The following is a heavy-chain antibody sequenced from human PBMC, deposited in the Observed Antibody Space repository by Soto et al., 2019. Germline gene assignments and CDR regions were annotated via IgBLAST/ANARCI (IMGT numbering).Heavy chain of an antibody. CDR1: GFTVSSNY. CDR3: ARKLPYSSGWYDY. J-gene: IGHJ4*02. V-gene: IGHV3-13*01. Sequence: GGSLRLSCAASGFTVSSNYMSWVRQATGKGLEWVSAIGTAGDTYYPGSVKGRFTISRENAKNSLYLQMNSLRAGDTAVYYCARKLPYSSGWYDYWGQGTLVTVSS. CDR2: IGTAGDT. D-gene: IGHD6-19*01.